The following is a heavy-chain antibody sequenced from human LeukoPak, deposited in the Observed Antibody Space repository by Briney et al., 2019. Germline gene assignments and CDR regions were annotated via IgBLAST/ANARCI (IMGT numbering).Heavy chain of an antibody. Sequence: GGSLRLSCSASGFTFSNYAMHWVRQAPGKGLEYVSDISSNGGITYYADSVKGRFTVSRDNSKNMLYLQMNSLRAQDTAVYYCVKDKYPVVVAATLDYWGQGILVTVSS. J-gene: IGHJ4*02. CDR2: ISSNGGIT. CDR1: GFTFSNYA. V-gene: IGHV3-64D*09. D-gene: IGHD2-15*01. CDR3: VKDKYPVVVAATLDY.